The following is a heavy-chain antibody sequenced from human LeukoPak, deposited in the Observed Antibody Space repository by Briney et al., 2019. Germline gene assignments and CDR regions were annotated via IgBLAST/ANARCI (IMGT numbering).Heavy chain of an antibody. CDR3: ARGKYDFDY. J-gene: IGHJ4*02. V-gene: IGHV3-74*01. Sequence: GGSLRLSCAASGFIVSTKYMTWVRQAPGKGLLWVSRINSYGSDTSYADSVKGRFTISRDNAKNTLYLQMNSLRAEDTAVYYCARGKYDFDYWGQGTLVTVSS. D-gene: IGHD2-2*01. CDR2: INSYGSDT. CDR1: GFIVSTKY.